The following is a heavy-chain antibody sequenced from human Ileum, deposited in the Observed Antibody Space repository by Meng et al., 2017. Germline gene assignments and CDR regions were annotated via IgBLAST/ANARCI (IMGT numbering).Heavy chain of an antibody. D-gene: IGHD1-7*01. Sequence: QVQLVQSGAEVKKPGASVKVSSTDSGYTFSSEDINWVRQATGQGLEWVGWINPNSGNTGYAQKFQGRVTMTRNTSISTAYMELNSLRSEDTAVYYCARGNYSTVTKSFDYWGQGTLVTVSS. CDR2: INPNSGNT. V-gene: IGHV1-8*01. CDR3: ARGNYSTVTKSFDY. CDR1: GYTFSSED. J-gene: IGHJ4*02.